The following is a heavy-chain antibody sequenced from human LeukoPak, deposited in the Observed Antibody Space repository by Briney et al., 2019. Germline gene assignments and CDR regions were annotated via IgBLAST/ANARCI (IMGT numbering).Heavy chain of an antibody. CDR1: GFTFDDYG. J-gene: IGHJ4*02. CDR3: ARRESSGWYVDY. CDR2: ISYDGSYK. D-gene: IGHD6-19*01. V-gene: IGHV3-30*03. Sequence: GGSLRLSCAASGFTFDDYGMSWVRQAPGKGLEWVAVISYDGSYKYYADSVKGRFTISRDNSKNTLYLQVNSLRAEDTAVYYCARRESSGWYVDYWGQGTLVTVSS.